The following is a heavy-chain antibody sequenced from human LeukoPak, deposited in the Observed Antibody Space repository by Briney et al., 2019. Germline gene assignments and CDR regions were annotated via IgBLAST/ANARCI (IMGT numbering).Heavy chain of an antibody. CDR2: IYHSGST. D-gene: IGHD1-26*01. CDR3: ARDYLGAGTVGATSGY. V-gene: IGHV4-39*02. Sequence: SETLSLTCTVSGGSISSGTYYWGWIRQPPGKGLEWIGSIYHSGSTYYNPSLKSRVTISVDTSKNQFSLKLSSVTAADTAVYYCARDYLGAGTVGATSGYWGQGTLVTVSS. CDR1: GGSISSGTYY. J-gene: IGHJ4*02.